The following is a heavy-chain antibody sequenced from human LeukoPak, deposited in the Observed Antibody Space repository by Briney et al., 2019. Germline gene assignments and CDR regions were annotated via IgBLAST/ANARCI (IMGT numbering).Heavy chain of an antibody. CDR2: IWYDGSNK. Sequence: GGSLRLSCAASGFTFSSYGMHWVRQAPGKGLEWVAIIWYDGSNKYYADSVKGRFTTSRDNSKNTLYLQMNSLRAEDTAVYYCAKGSYYDSSWFDPWGRGTLVTVSS. J-gene: IGHJ5*02. D-gene: IGHD3-22*01. CDR1: GFTFSSYG. V-gene: IGHV3-33*06. CDR3: AKGSYYDSSWFDP.